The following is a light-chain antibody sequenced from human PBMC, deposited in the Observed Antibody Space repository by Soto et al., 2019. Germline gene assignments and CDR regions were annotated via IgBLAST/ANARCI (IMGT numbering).Light chain of an antibody. J-gene: IGKJ5*01. CDR3: QKYNSAPLT. V-gene: IGKV1-27*01. Sequence: DIQMTQSPSSLSASVGDRVTITCRASPGIINYLAWYQQKPGKVPKLLIYAASTLQSGVPSRFSGSGSGTEVTLTISTLQPEDVATYYCQKYNSAPLTFGQGTLLEIK. CDR1: PGIINY. CDR2: AAS.